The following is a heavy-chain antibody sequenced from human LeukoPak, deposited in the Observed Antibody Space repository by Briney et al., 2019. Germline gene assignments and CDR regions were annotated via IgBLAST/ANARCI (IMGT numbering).Heavy chain of an antibody. CDR3: ARGDCSGGSCYLSLTTIDY. D-gene: IGHD2-15*01. CDR2: INQDGSEK. J-gene: IGHJ4*02. V-gene: IGHV3-7*04. CDR1: GFTFDDYW. Sequence: GGSLRLSCGASGFTFDDYWMSWVRQAPGQGLEWVANINQDGSEKYYLDSAKGRFTISRDNARNSLYLQVNSLRAEDTAVYYCARGDCSGGSCYLSLTTIDYWGQGTLVTVSS.